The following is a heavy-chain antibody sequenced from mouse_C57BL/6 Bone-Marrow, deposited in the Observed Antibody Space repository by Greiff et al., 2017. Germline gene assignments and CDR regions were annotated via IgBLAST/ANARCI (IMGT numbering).Heavy chain of an antibody. CDR1: GFNIKDDY. Sequence: VQLQQSGAELVRPGASVKLSCPASGFNIKDDYMHWVKQRPEQGLEWIGWLDPENGDTEYASKFQGKATITADTSSNTAYLQLSSLTSDDTAVYYCTSYYFIDYWGQGTSAPAFS. V-gene: IGHV14-4*01. J-gene: IGHJ4*01. CDR2: LDPENGDT. CDR3: TSYYFIDY.